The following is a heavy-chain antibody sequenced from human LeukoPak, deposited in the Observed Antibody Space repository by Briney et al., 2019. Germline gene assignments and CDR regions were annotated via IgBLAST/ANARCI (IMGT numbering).Heavy chain of an antibody. CDR1: GFTFSSYG. D-gene: IGHD4-11*01. Sequence: SGGSPRLSCAASGFTFSSYGMSWVRQAPGKGLEWVAVISFDGANKYYADSVKGRFTISRDNSKDTLYLQMNSLSPGDTAVYYCAKAANETTTRGNYYYYYMDVWGRGTTVTVSS. V-gene: IGHV3-30*18. CDR3: AKAANETTTRGNYYYYYMDV. CDR2: ISFDGANK. J-gene: IGHJ6*03.